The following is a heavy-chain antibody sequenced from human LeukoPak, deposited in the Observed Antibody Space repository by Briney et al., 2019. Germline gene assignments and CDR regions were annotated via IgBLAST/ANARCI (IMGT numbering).Heavy chain of an antibody. CDR2: INPSGGST. CDR1: GYTFTSYY. Sequence: ASVKVSCKASGYTFTSYYMHWVRQAPGQGLEWMGIINPSGGSTSYAQKFQGRVTMTRDTSTSTVYMELSSLRSEDTAVYYCARDQYYGSGTYYNSSKGYFDYWGQGTLVTVSS. CDR3: ARDQYYGSGTYYNSSKGYFDY. D-gene: IGHD3-10*01. V-gene: IGHV1-46*01. J-gene: IGHJ4*02.